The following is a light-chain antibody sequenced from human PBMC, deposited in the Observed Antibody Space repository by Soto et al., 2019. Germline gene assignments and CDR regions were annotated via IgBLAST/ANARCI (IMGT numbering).Light chain of an antibody. CDR3: CSYAVSSTSVV. V-gene: IGLV2-23*01. Sequence: QSALTQPASGSGSPGQSITISCTGTSSDVGSYNLVSWYQQHPGKAPKLMIYECSTRPSGVSNCFSGSKAGNTASLTISGLQAEDEADYYCCSYAVSSTSVVFGGGTKLTVL. CDR2: ECS. J-gene: IGLJ2*01. CDR1: SSDVGSYNL.